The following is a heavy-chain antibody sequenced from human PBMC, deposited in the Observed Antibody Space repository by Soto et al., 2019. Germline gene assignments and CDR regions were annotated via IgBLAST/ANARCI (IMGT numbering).Heavy chain of an antibody. V-gene: IGHV4-31*03. J-gene: IGHJ6*03. D-gene: IGHD2-2*01. CDR3: ARVPGYCSSTSCYAVDYYYYMDV. Sequence: PSETLSLTCTVSGGSISSGGYYWSWIRQHPGKGLEWIGYIYYSESTYYNPSLKSRVTISVDTSKNQFSLKLSSVTAADTAVYYCARVPGYCSSTSCYAVDYYYYMDVWGKGTTVTVPS. CDR1: GGSISSGGYY. CDR2: IYYSEST.